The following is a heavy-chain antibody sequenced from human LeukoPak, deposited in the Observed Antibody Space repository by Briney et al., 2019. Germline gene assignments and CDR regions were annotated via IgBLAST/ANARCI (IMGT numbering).Heavy chain of an antibody. CDR3: ARGISELTDAFDI. J-gene: IGHJ3*02. V-gene: IGHV1-69*13. Sequence: ASVKVSCKASGGTFSSYAISWVRQAPGQGLEWMGGIIPIFGTANYAQKFQGRVTITADESTSTAYMELGSLRSEDTAVYYCARGISELTDAFDIWGQGTMVTVSS. CDR2: IIPIFGTA. D-gene: IGHD1-14*01. CDR1: GGTFSSYA.